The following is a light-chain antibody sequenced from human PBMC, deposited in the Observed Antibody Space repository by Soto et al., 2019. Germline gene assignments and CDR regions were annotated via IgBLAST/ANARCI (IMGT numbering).Light chain of an antibody. V-gene: IGKV3-15*01. CDR2: GAT. CDR1: QSVGSS. Sequence: IVMTQSPPTLSVSPGERATLSCRASQSVGSSLAWYQQKPGQAPRLLIYGATTRATGIPARFSGSGSGTDFTLTINGLQSEDFAVYYCQQYNNWPPWTFGQGTKV. J-gene: IGKJ1*01. CDR3: QQYNNWPPWT.